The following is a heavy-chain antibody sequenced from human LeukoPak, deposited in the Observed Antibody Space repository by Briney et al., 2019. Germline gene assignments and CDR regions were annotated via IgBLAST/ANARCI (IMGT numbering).Heavy chain of an antibody. D-gene: IGHD1-26*01. J-gene: IGHJ4*02. CDR3: ARDGGTYQFDY. CDR2: ISGSGRST. V-gene: IGHV3-23*01. CDR1: GFTFSSYA. Sequence: GASLRLSCAASGFTFSSYAMSWVRQAPGKGLEWVSAISGSGRSTFYSDSVKGRFTISRDNSKNTLYLQMNSLRAEDTAVYYCARDGGTYQFDYWDQGTLVTVSS.